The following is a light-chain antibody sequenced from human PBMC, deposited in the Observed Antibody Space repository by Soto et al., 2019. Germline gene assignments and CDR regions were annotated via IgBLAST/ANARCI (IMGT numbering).Light chain of an antibody. J-gene: IGKJ1*01. CDR3: QQYNSYPWT. V-gene: IGKV1-5*01. CDR2: DAS. CDR1: QSIRSW. Sequence: DIQMTQSPSTLSASVGDRVTITCRASQSIRSWLAWYQQKPGKAPKLLIYDASSLESGVPSRFGSSGSGTEFTLTICSLQPDDFATYYCQQYNSYPWTFGQGTKVELK.